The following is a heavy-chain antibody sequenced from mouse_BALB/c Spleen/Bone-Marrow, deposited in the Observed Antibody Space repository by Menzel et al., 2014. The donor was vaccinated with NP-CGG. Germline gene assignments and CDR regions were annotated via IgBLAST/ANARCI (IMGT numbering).Heavy chain of an antibody. Sequence: EVKLQESGAELVKPGASVKLSCTASGFNIKDTYMHWVKQRPEQGLEWIGRIDPANGNTKYDPKFQDKATITTDTSSNXAYLQLSSLTSEDTAVYYCARDDYDDYYAMDYWGQGTSVTVSS. CDR2: IDPANGNT. CDR3: ARDDYDDYYAMDY. J-gene: IGHJ4*01. V-gene: IGHV14-3*02. D-gene: IGHD2-4*01. CDR1: GFNIKDTY.